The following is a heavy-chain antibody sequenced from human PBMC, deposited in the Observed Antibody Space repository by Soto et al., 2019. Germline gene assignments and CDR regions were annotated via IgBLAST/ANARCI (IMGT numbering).Heavy chain of an antibody. J-gene: IGHJ6*02. Sequence: SETLSLTCTVSGGSISSGGYYWSWIRQHPGKGLEWIGYIYYSGSTYYNPSLKSRVTISVDTSKNQFSLKLSSVTAADTAVYYCARARGLDFWSGYPYYYYYGMDVWGQGTTVT. CDR3: ARARGLDFWSGYPYYYYYGMDV. V-gene: IGHV4-31*03. CDR1: GGSISSGGYY. CDR2: IYYSGST. D-gene: IGHD3-3*01.